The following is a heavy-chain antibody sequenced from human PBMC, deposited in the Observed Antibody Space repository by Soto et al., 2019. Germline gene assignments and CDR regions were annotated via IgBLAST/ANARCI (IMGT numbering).Heavy chain of an antibody. CDR3: ARVRGTAGKRYFDY. J-gene: IGHJ4*02. Sequence: PSETLSLTCTVSGGSMIAYYWNWMRQPPGKGLQWIAYTYYSGSTTYNPSLKSRVTISVDSSKNQFSLKLDSVTPADTAVYYCARVRGTAGKRYFDYWGPGTLVTVSS. CDR1: GGSMIAYY. D-gene: IGHD6-13*01. CDR2: TYYSGST. V-gene: IGHV4-59*01.